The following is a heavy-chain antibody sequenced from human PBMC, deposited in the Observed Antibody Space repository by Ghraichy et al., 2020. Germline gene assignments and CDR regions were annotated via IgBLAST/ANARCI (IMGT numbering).Heavy chain of an antibody. CDR1: GFSFSSYG. D-gene: IGHD4/OR15-4a*01. J-gene: IGHJ4*02. CDR2: IRYDGDNK. CDR3: ANDWVPRSYGDTAAFDQ. Sequence: GGSLRLSCVASGFSFSSYGMHWVRQAPGKGLEWLAFIRYDGDNKYYAHSVKGRFIISRDNSKNTLYLQMNSLRSDDTAVYHCANDWVPRSYGDTAAFDQWGQGTLVAVSS. V-gene: IGHV3-30*02.